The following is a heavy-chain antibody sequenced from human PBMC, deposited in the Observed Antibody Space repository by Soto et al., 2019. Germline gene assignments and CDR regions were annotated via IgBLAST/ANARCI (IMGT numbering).Heavy chain of an antibody. CDR1: GYTFTSYA. V-gene: IGHV1-3*01. CDR2: INAGNGNT. J-gene: IGHJ4*02. CDR3: TREQLADY. Sequence: QVQLVQSGAEVKKPGASVKVSCKASGYTFTSYAMHWVRQAPGQWLEWMGWINAGNGNTKYSQKFQARVSITRSTAASTAYMQLSTLRSDDPAVEYFTREQLADYWCQGTLVTVSS. D-gene: IGHD6-13*01.